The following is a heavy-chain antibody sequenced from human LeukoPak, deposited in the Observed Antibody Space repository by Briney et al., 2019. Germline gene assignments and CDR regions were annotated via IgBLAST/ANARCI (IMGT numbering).Heavy chain of an antibody. CDR2: IRYDGSNK. V-gene: IGHV3-30*02. CDR1: GFSFSSYG. D-gene: IGHD6-13*01. J-gene: IGHJ4*02. Sequence: GGSLRLSCAASGFSFSSYGMHWVRQAPGKGLEWAAFIRYDGSNKYYADSVKGRFTISRDNSKNTLYLQMNSLRAEDTAVYYCAKFLAAAGISPFDYWGQGTLVTVSS. CDR3: AKFLAAAGISPFDY.